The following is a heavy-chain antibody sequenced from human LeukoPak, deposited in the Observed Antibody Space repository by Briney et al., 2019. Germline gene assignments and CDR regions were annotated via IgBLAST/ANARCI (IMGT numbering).Heavy chain of an antibody. CDR3: AGTRERRFEY. CDR1: GFTFSSYS. V-gene: IGHV3-48*02. D-gene: IGHD1-26*01. CDR2: ISSSSSTI. J-gene: IGHJ4*02. Sequence: EGSLRLSCAASGFTFSSYSMNWVRQAPGKGLEWVSYISSSSSTIYYADSVKGRFTISRDNAKNSLYLQMNSLRDEDTAVYYCAGTRERRFEYWGQGTLVTVSS.